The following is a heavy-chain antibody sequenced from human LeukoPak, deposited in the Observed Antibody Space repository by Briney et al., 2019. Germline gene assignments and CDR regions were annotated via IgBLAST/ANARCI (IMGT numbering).Heavy chain of an antibody. Sequence: GGSLRLSCAASGFTFSSYWMHWVRHAPGKGLVWVSRINSDGSRTSYADSVKGRFTISRDNAKNTLYLQMNSLRAEDTGVYYCSRERELPNDAFDIWGQGTMVTVSS. CDR1: GFTFSSYW. CDR2: INSDGSRT. D-gene: IGHD1-26*01. J-gene: IGHJ3*02. CDR3: SRERELPNDAFDI. V-gene: IGHV3-74*01.